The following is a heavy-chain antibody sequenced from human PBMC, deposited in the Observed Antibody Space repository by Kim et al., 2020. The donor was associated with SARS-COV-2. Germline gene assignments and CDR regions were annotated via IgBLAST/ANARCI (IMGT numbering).Heavy chain of an antibody. V-gene: IGHV3-33*01. CDR3: ARDHGMATIIYWKDY. CDR1: GFTFSSYG. J-gene: IGHJ4*02. CDR2: IWYDGSNK. D-gene: IGHD5-12*01. Sequence: GGSLRLSCAASGFTFSSYGMHWVRQAPGKGLEWVAVIWYDGSNKYYADSVKGRFTISRDNSKNTLYLQMNSLRAEDTAVYYCARDHGMATIIYWKDYWGQGTLVTVSS.